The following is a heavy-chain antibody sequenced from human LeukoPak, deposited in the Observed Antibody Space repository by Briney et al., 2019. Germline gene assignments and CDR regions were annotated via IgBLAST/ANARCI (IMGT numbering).Heavy chain of an antibody. J-gene: IGHJ5*02. CDR3: ARGSRGYTVTTRFDP. CDR1: GGSISSGDYY. V-gene: IGHV4-30-4*08. CDR2: INHSGST. Sequence: SQTLSLTCTVSGGSISSGDYYWSWIRQPPGKGLEWIGEINHSGSTNYNPSLKSRVTISVDTSKNQFSLKLSSVTAADTAVYYCARGSRGYTVTTRFDPWGQGTLVTVSS. D-gene: IGHD4-17*01.